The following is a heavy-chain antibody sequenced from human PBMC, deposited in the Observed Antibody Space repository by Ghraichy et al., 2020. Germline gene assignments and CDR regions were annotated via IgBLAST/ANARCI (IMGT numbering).Heavy chain of an antibody. J-gene: IGHJ4*02. D-gene: IGHD3-22*01. CDR2: INHSGST. V-gene: IGHV4-34*01. CDR3: ARGEAPTYDSSGYYHTR. Sequence: SETLSLTCAVYGGSFSGYYWSWIRQPPGKGLEWIGEINHSGSTNYNPSLKSRVTISVDTSKNQFSLKLSSVTAADTAVYYCARGEAPTYDSSGYYHTRWGQGTLVTVSS. CDR1: GGSFSGYY.